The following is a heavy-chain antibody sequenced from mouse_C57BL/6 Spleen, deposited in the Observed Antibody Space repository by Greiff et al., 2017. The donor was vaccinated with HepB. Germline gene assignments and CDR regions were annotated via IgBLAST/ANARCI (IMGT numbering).Heavy chain of an antibody. D-gene: IGHD2-3*01. J-gene: IGHJ2*01. CDR3: ARHDGYYFDY. CDR2: ISNLAYSI. V-gene: IGHV5-15*04. Sequence: EVMLVESGGGLVQPGGSLKLSCAASGFTFSDYGMAWVRQAPRKGPEWVAFISNLAYSIYYADTVTGRFTISRENAKNTLYLEMSSLRSEDTAMYYCARHDGYYFDYWGQGTTLTVSS. CDR1: GFTFSDYG.